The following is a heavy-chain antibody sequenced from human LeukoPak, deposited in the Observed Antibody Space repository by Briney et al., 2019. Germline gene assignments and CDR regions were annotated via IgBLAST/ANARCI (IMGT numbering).Heavy chain of an antibody. Sequence: PSETLSLTCSVSGGSMSSYYWSWIRQPPGKGLEWIGYIYYSGSTSYNPSLKSRVTISVDTSKNQFSLKLSSVTAADTAVYYCASALIAYCGGDCYYIRHFDYWGQGTLVTVSS. J-gene: IGHJ4*02. CDR1: GGSMSSYY. V-gene: IGHV4-59*01. CDR3: ASALIAYCGGDCYYIRHFDY. CDR2: IYYSGST. D-gene: IGHD2-21*02.